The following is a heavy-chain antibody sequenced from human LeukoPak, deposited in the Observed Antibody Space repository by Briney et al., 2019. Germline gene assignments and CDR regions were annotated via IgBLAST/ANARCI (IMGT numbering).Heavy chain of an antibody. CDR2: INHSGST. CDR1: GGSFSGYY. Sequence: SETLSLTCAVYGGSFSGYYWSWLRQPPGKGLEWIGEINHSGSTNYNPSLKSRVTISVDTSKNQFSLKLSSVTAADTAVYYCARGQYSPTTRNTAMVSRRAFDIWGQGTMVTVSS. CDR3: ARGQYSPTTRNTAMVSRRAFDI. D-gene: IGHD5-18*01. J-gene: IGHJ3*02. V-gene: IGHV4-34*01.